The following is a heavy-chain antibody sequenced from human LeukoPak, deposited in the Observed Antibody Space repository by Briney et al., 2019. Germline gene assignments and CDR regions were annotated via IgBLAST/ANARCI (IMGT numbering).Heavy chain of an antibody. V-gene: IGHV3-21*06. CDR2: ISSSSSYI. CDR1: GFTFSSYS. D-gene: IGHD3-10*01. CDR3: AREPNVLLWFGELGGYFDY. Sequence: GGSLRLSCAASGFTFSSYSMNWVRQAPGKGLEWVSSISSSSSYIYYADSVKGRFTISRDNAKNTLYLQMNNLRPEDTAVYYCAREPNVLLWFGELGGYFDYWGQGTLVTVSS. J-gene: IGHJ4*02.